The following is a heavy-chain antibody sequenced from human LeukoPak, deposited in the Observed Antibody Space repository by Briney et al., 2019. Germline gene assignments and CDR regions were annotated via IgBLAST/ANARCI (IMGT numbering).Heavy chain of an antibody. CDR2: IIPIFGTA. CDR3: ARNVEMATIRFDY. CDR1: GGTFSSYA. D-gene: IGHD5-24*01. Sequence: SVKVSCKASGGTFSSYAISWVRQAPGQGLEWMGGIIPIFGTANYAQKFQGRVTITADESTSTAYMELSSLRSEDTAVYYCARNVEMATIRFDYWGQGTLVTVSS. V-gene: IGHV1-69*13. J-gene: IGHJ4*02.